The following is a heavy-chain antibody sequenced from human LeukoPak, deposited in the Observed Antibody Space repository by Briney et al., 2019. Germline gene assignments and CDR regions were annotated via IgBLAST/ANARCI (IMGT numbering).Heavy chain of an antibody. J-gene: IGHJ4*02. D-gene: IGHD2-15*01. Sequence: GESLKIFCKGSGYSLTSYWISWVRQMPGKGLEWMGRIDPSDSYTNYSPSFQGHVTISADKPISTAYLQWSSLKASDTAVYYCARSFPRGGSYDDYWGQGTLVTVSS. CDR1: GYSLTSYW. V-gene: IGHV5-10-1*01. CDR3: ARSFPRGGSYDDY. CDR2: IDPSDSYT.